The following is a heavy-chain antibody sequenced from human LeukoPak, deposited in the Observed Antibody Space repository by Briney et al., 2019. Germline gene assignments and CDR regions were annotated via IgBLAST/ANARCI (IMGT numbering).Heavy chain of an antibody. CDR2: ISGSGGST. CDR3: AKDESRSYYYMDV. V-gene: IGHV3-23*01. Sequence: GGSLRLSCAASGFTFTNSALSWVRQAPGKGLQWVSDISGSGGSTYYADSVKGRFTISRDNSKNTLYLQMNSLRAEDTAVYYCAKDESRSYYYMDVWGKGTTVTVSS. CDR1: GFTFTNSA. J-gene: IGHJ6*03.